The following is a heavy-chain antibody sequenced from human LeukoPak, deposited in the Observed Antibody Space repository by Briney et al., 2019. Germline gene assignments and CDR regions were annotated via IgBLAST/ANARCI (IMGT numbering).Heavy chain of an antibody. CDR1: ASTFSSYA. CDR3: ATGGQGISAFEY. Sequence: GGSLRLSCTASASTFSSYAMSWVRQAPGKGLEWVSVISGSGGSTFYADSVKGRFSFSRDNSKNTLYLQMNSLRAEDTAVYYCATGGQGISAFEYWGQGTLVTVSS. D-gene: IGHD3-16*01. CDR2: ISGSGGST. J-gene: IGHJ4*02. V-gene: IGHV3-23*01.